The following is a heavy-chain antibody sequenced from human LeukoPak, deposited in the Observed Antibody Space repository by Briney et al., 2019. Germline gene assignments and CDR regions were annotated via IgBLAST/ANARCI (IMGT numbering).Heavy chain of an antibody. D-gene: IGHD2-8*02. CDR1: GFTFSSYS. J-gene: IGHJ6*02. Sequence: GGSLRLSCAASGFTFSSYSMNWVRQAPGKGLEWVSSISSSSYIYYADSVKGRFTISRDNAKNSLYLQMNSLRAEDTAVYYCASLVPWYYGMDVWGQGTTVTVSS. CDR2: ISSSSYI. V-gene: IGHV3-21*01. CDR3: ASLVPWYYGMDV.